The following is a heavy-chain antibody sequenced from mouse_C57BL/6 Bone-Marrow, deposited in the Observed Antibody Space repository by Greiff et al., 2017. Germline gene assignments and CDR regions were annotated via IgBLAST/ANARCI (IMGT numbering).Heavy chain of an antibody. V-gene: IGHV14-4*01. CDR1: GFNIKDDY. CDR2: IDPENGDT. Sequence: VQLQQSGAELVRPGASVKLSCTASGFNIKDDYMHWVKQRPEQGLEWIGWIDPENGDTEYASKFQGKATITADTSSNTAYLHLSSLTSEDTAVYYCTAWALLWYFDVWGTGTTVTVSS. J-gene: IGHJ1*03. CDR3: TAWALLWYFDV. D-gene: IGHD3-1*01.